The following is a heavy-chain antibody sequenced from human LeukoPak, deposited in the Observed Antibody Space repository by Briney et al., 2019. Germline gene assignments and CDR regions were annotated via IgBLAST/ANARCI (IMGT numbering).Heavy chain of an antibody. J-gene: IGHJ5*02. V-gene: IGHV3-21*01. CDR1: GFTFSSYS. CDR2: ISSSSIYI. Sequence: GGSLRLSCTASGFTFSSYSMNWIRQAPGKGLEWVSSISSSSIYIYYADSLKGRFTVSRDNAKNSLYLQMNSLRAEDMAVYYCARDHGFDPWGQGTLVTVSS. CDR3: ARDHGFDP.